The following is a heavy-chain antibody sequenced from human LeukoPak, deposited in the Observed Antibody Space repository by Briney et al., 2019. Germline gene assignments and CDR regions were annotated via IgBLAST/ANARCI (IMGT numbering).Heavy chain of an antibody. CDR2: IKQDGSEK. J-gene: IGHJ4*02. V-gene: IGHV3-7*01. CDR1: GFTFSSYA. D-gene: IGHD2-2*01. CDR3: TTDRANCSSTSCPGDFDY. Sequence: GGSLRLSCAASGFTFSSYAMHWVRQAPGKGLEWVANIKQDGSEKYYVDSVKGRFTISRDNAKNSLYLQMNSLRAEDTAVYYCTTDRANCSSTSCPGDFDYWGQGTLVTVSS.